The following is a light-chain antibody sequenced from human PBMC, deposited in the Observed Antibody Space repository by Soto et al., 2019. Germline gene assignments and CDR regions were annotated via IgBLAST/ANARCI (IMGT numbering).Light chain of an antibody. Sequence: QSVLTQPASVSGSPGQSITIPCTGTSNDIGSYNILSWYQQYPGKAPKLIIFEVNRRPSGVSNRFSASKSGNTASLTISGLQAEDEAAYYCYSYANISTYVFGTGTQLTVL. CDR1: SNDIGSYNI. J-gene: IGLJ1*01. CDR2: EVN. V-gene: IGLV2-23*02. CDR3: YSYANISTYV.